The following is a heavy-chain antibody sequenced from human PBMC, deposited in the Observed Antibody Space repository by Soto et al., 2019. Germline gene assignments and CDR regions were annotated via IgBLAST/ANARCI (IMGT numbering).Heavy chain of an antibody. V-gene: IGHV1-69*19. J-gene: IGHJ4*02. CDR3: AREVQVHTPAFVY. CDR1: GGTFNTYA. Sequence: QVQLVQSGAEMKKPGSSVKFSCQSSGGTFNTYAMNWVRQAPGQGPEWMGDISPMFGAANYASKFQGRVTITADESTGTSYIQLSSLTSEATALYFCAREVQVHTPAFVYVGQGTLVTVSS. CDR2: ISPMFGAA. D-gene: IGHD3-10*01.